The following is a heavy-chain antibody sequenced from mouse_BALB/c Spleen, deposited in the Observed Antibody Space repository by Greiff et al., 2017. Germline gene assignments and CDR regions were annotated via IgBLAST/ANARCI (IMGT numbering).Heavy chain of an antibody. Sequence: LVESGAELVRPGTSVKISCKASGYTFTNYWLGWVKQRPGHGLEWIGDIYPGGGYTNYNEKFKGKATLTADTSSSTAYMQLSSLTSEDSAVYFCARRRDYDGYSYAMDYWGQGTSVTVSS. CDR3: ARRRDYDGYSYAMDY. CDR1: GYTFTNYW. CDR2: IYPGGGYT. V-gene: IGHV1-63*02. D-gene: IGHD2-3*01. J-gene: IGHJ4*01.